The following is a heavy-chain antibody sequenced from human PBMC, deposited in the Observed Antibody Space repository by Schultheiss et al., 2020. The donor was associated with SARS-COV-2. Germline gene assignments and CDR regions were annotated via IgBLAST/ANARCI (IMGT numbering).Heavy chain of an antibody. V-gene: IGHV4-34*01. J-gene: IGHJ4*02. CDR3: ARDSGSYLGYFDY. Sequence: SETLSLTCAVYGGSFSGYYWSWIRQPAGKGLEWIGEINHSGSTNYNPSLKSRVTMSVDTSKNQFSLKLSSVTAADTAVYYCARDSGSYLGYFDYWGQGTLVTVSS. CDR2: INHSGST. D-gene: IGHD1-26*01. CDR1: GGSFSGYY.